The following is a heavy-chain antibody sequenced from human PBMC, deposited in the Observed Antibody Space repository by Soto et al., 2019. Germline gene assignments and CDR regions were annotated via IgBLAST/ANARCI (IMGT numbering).Heavy chain of an antibody. CDR2: IISIYGTT. V-gene: IGHV1-69*15. CDR1: GGSFSNYA. D-gene: IGHD2-2*01. J-gene: IGHJ3*02. CDR3: ARELPAVPGTFREDTFDM. Sequence: QVQLVQSGAEVKKPGSSVKVSCKASGGSFSNYAFTWVRQAPGQGLDWMGTIISIYGTTNFAQKFQGRVTMTADESTSTVYMELSSLTSDDAAVYYCARELPAVPGTFREDTFDMWGQGTTVTVSS.